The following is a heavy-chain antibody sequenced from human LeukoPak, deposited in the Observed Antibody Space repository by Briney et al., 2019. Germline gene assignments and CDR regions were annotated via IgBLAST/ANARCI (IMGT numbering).Heavy chain of an antibody. D-gene: IGHD4-17*01. CDR2: INPNSGAT. CDR3: ARDEQGGTTGGLGY. CDR1: GGTFSSYA. J-gene: IGHJ4*02. V-gene: IGHV1-2*06. Sequence: ASVKVSCKASGGTFSSYAISWVRQAPGQGLEWVGRINPNSGATHYPQKFQGRVTMTRDTSINTAYLELNSLRSDDTAIYYCARDEQGGTTGGLGYWGQGTLVTVSS.